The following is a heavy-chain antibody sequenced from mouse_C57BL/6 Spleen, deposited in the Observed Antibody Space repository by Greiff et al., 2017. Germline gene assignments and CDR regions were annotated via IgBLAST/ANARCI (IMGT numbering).Heavy chain of an antibody. Sequence: VQLQQSGAELVRPGASVTLSCKASGYTFTDYEMHWVKQTPVHGLEWIGAIDPETGGTAYNQKFKGKAILTADKSSSTAYMELRSLTSEDSAVYYCTMELTTVVADYWGQGTTLTVSS. CDR2: IDPETGGT. J-gene: IGHJ2*01. V-gene: IGHV1-15*01. CDR1: GYTFTDYE. CDR3: TMELTTVVADY. D-gene: IGHD1-1*01.